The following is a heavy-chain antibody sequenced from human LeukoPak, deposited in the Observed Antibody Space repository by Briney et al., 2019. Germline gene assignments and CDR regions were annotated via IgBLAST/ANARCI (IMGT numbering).Heavy chain of an antibody. D-gene: IGHD6-13*01. V-gene: IGHV1-8*01. CDR2: MNPNSGNT. Sequence: ASVKVSCKASGYTFTSYDINWVRQATGQELEWMGWMNPNSGNTGYAQKFQGRVTMTEDTSTDTAYMELSSLRSEDTAVYYCATAPIAAAADYYYMDVWGKGTTVTISS. CDR3: ATAPIAAAADYYYMDV. CDR1: GYTFTSYD. J-gene: IGHJ6*03.